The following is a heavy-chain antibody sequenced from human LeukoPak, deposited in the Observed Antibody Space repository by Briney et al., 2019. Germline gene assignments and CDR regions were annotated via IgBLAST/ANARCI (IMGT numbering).Heavy chain of an antibody. J-gene: IGHJ6*02. D-gene: IGHD6-19*01. CDR1: GGSISSYY. Sequence: SETLSLTCTVSGGSISSYYWSWIRQPAGKGLEWIGRIYTGGSTNYNPSLKSRVTMSVDTSKNQFSLKLSSVTAADTAVYYCARGSSSGPDYYYGMDVWGQGTTVTVSS. CDR3: ARGSSSGPDYYYGMDV. V-gene: IGHV4-4*07. CDR2: IYTGGST.